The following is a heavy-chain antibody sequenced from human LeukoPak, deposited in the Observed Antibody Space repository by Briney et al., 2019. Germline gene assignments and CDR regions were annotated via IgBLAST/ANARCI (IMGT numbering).Heavy chain of an antibody. CDR3: ARIPITMIVVVNNWFDP. CDR1: GYTFTSYG. V-gene: IGHV1-18*01. CDR2: ISAYNGNT. J-gene: IGHJ5*02. Sequence: ASVTVSCKASGYTFTSYGISWVRQAPGQGLEWMGWISAYNGNTNYAQKLQGRVTMTTDTSTSTAYMELRSLRSDDTAVYYCARIPITMIVVVNNWFDPWGQGTLVTVSS. D-gene: IGHD3-22*01.